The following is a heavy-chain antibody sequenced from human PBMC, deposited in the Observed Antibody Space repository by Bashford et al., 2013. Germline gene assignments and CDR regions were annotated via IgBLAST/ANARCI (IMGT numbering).Heavy chain of an antibody. CDR2: IIPIFGTA. V-gene: IGHV1-69*06. J-gene: IGHJ6*03. CDR1: GGTFSSYA. D-gene: IGHD3-10*01. CDR3: AKVGPLLWFGEMGYYYMDV. Sequence: SVKVSCKASGGTFSSYAISWVRQAPGQGLEWMGGIIPIFGTANYAQKFQGRVTITADKSTSTAYMELSSLRSEDTAVYYCAKVGPLLWFGEMGYYYMDVWGKGTTVTVSS.